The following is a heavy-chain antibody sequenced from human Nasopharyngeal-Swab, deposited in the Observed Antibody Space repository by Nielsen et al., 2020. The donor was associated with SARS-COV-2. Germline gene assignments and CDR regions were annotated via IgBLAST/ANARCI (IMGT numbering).Heavy chain of an antibody. D-gene: IGHD3-16*02. CDR2: ISGSGGST. CDR3: AKDRNDYIWGSYRLTFDY. Sequence: WSRQYPGKGLEWVPAISGSGGSTYYADSVKGRFTISRDNSKNTLYLQMNSLRAEDTAVYYCAKDRNDYIWGSYRLTFDYWGQGTLVTVSS. V-gene: IGHV3-23*01. J-gene: IGHJ4*02.